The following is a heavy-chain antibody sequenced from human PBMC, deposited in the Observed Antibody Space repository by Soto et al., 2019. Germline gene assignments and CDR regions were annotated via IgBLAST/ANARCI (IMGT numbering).Heavy chain of an antibody. D-gene: IGHD5-18*01. Sequence: QGQLRQWGAGLLKPSDTLSLTCAVFSGSLTDHYWTWIRQSPEKWLEWIGEIHPSGSTDYNPSLKSRLTLALDTSKNEFSLKVASVTAADTAVYFCARGKPSGYRFGPRNFFYYGLDVWGPGTTVTVSS. V-gene: IGHV4-34*02. CDR1: SGSLTDHY. CDR3: ARGKPSGYRFGPRNFFYYGLDV. J-gene: IGHJ6*02. CDR2: IHPSGST.